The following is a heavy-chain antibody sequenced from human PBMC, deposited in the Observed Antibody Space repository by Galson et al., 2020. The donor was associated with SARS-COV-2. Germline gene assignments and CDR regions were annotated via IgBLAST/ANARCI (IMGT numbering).Heavy chain of an antibody. CDR2: INSDGSTT. V-gene: IGHV3-74*01. Sequence: GESLKISCAASGFTFSSYWMYWVRQAPGKGLVWVSRINSDGSTTSYADSVKGRFTISRDNAKNTVYLQMNSLRAEDTAAYYCARGRATNRVDPWGQGTLVTVSS. J-gene: IGHJ5*02. CDR3: ARGRATNRVDP. CDR1: GFTFSSYW.